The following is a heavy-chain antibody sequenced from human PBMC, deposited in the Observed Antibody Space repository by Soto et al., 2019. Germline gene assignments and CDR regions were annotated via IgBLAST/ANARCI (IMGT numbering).Heavy chain of an antibody. CDR3: ASLNKSASHGDAFDI. V-gene: IGHV3-7*01. J-gene: IGHJ3*02. D-gene: IGHD2-15*01. Sequence: EVQLVESGGGLVQPGGSLRLSCAASGFTFSRYWMSWVRQAPGKGLEWVANIKGDGSEKYYVDSVKGRFTISRDNAKKSLYLQMNRLRAEDTAVYYCASLNKSASHGDAFDIWGQGTMVTFSS. CDR2: IKGDGSEK. CDR1: GFTFSRYW.